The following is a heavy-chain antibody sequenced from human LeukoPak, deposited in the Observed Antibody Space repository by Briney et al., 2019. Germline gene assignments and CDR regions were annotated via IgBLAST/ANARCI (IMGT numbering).Heavy chain of an antibody. J-gene: IGHJ3*02. V-gene: IGHV1-2*02. CDR1: GYTFTGYY. CDR3: ARVGLLWFGELSAAFDI. D-gene: IGHD3-10*01. Sequence: ASVKVSCKASGYTFTGYYMHWVRQAPGQGLEWMGWINPNSGGTNYAQKFQGRVTMTRNTSISTAYMELSSLRSENTAVYYCARVGLLWFGELSAAFDIWGQGTMVTVPS. CDR2: INPNSGGT.